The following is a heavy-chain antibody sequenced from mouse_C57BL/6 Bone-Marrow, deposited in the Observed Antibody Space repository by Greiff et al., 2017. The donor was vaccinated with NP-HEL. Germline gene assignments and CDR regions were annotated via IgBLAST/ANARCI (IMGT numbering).Heavy chain of an antibody. CDR2: INPSTGGT. Sequence: VQLQQSGPELVKPGASVKISCKASGYSFTGYYMNWVKQSPEKSLEWIGEINPSTGGTTYNQKFKAKATLTVDKSSSTAYMQLKSLTSEDSAVYYCASQEDYFYAMDYWGQGTSVTVSS. CDR1: GYSFTGYY. J-gene: IGHJ4*01. V-gene: IGHV1-42*01. D-gene: IGHD1-1*01. CDR3: ASQEDYFYAMDY.